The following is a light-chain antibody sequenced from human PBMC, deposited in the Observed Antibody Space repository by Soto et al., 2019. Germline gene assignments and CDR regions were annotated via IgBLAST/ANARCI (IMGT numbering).Light chain of an antibody. CDR3: GADHGSGSNFVSYV. CDR1: SGYSNYK. J-gene: IGLJ1*01. V-gene: IGLV9-49*01. Sequence: VLTQPPSASASLGASVTLTCTLSSGYSNYKVDWYQQRPGKGPRFVMRVGTGGIVGSKGDGIPDRFSVLGSGLNRYLTIKNIQEEDESDYHCGADHGSGSNFVSYVFGTGTKVTVL. CDR2: VGTGGIVG.